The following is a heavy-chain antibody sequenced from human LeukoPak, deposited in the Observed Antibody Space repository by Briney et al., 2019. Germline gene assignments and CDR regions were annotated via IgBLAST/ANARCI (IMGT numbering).Heavy chain of an antibody. CDR1: GGPMNNFF. Sequence: SETLSLTCIVSGGPMNNFFRAWIRQTPEKRLELIVYVYYGGSSKYNPSLERRVSISLDTSKNQFSLRLTAVTAADAATYYCARGTEEVSTISETFDIWGQGTAVTVSS. V-gene: IGHV4-59*01. CDR3: ARGTEEVSTISETFDI. CDR2: VYYGGSS. J-gene: IGHJ3*02. D-gene: IGHD5-24*01.